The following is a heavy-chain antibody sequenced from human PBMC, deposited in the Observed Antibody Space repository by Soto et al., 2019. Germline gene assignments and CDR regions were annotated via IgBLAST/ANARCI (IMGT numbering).Heavy chain of an antibody. CDR2: IYYSGST. J-gene: IGHJ4*02. CDR3: ARVLVSPAPFDY. Sequence: SETLSLTCTVSGGSISSGGYYWSWIRQHPGKGLEWIGYIYYSGSTYYNPSLKSRVTISVDTSKNQFSLKLTSVTAADTAVYYCARVLVSPAPFDYWGQGTLVTVSS. V-gene: IGHV4-30-4*08. CDR1: GGSISSGGYY. D-gene: IGHD3-3*01.